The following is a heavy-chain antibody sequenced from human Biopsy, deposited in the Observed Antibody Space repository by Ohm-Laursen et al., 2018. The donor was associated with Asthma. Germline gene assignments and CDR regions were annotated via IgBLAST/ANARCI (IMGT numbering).Heavy chain of an antibody. CDR2: ISNDGSSK. Sequence: SLRLSCTASGFTFSSYGMHWVRQAPGKGLEWVALISNDGSSKYYADSVKGRFTISRDISENTLYLQMNSLRAEDTAVYYCARSDCGSGGYCYIPFYFWGQGTLVTVSS. D-gene: IGHD2-21*02. CDR1: GFTFSSYG. CDR3: ARSDCGSGGYCYIPFYF. J-gene: IGHJ4*02. V-gene: IGHV3-30*03.